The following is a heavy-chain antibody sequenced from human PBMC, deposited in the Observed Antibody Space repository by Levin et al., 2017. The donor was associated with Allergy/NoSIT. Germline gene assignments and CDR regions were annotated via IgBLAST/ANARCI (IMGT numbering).Heavy chain of an antibody. D-gene: IGHD1-26*01. CDR3: ARATKIVGATGAFDI. CDR1: GFTFSSYS. Sequence: GGSLRLSCAASGFTFSSYSMNWVRQAPGKGLEWVSSISSSSSYIYYADSVKGRFTISRDNAKNSLYLQMNSLRAEDTAVYYCARATKIVGATGAFDIWGQGTMVTVSS. J-gene: IGHJ3*02. CDR2: ISSSSSYI. V-gene: IGHV3-21*01.